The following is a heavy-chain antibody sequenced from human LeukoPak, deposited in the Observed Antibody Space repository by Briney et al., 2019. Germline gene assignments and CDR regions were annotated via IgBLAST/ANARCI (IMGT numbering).Heavy chain of an antibody. CDR3: TTDGAGYSGSYTGDAFDI. D-gene: IGHD1-26*01. J-gene: IGHJ3*02. CDR2: IKSKTDGGTT. CDR1: GFTFSSAW. V-gene: IGHV3-15*01. Sequence: GGSLRLSCAASGFTFSSAWMSWVRQAPGKGLEWVGRIKSKTDGGTTDYAAPVKGRFTISRDDSKNTLYLQMNSLKTEDTAVYYCTTDGAGYSGSYTGDAFDIWGQGTMVTVSS.